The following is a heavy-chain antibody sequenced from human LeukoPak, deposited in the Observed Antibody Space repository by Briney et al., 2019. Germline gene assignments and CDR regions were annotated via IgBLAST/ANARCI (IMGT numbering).Heavy chain of an antibody. V-gene: IGHV3-66*01. Sequence: GGSLRLSCAASGLTVSDSYMSWVRQAPGKGLEWVSIIYDNGNSYYADSVKGRFTISRDNSKNMLYLQMNSLRAEDTAVYYCAKDPYYDSSGYYQYWGQGTLVTVSS. CDR3: AKDPYYDSSGYYQY. D-gene: IGHD3-22*01. J-gene: IGHJ4*02. CDR2: IYDNGNS. CDR1: GLTVSDSY.